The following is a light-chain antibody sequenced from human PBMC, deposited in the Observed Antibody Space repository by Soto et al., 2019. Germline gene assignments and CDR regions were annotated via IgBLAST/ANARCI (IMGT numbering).Light chain of an antibody. V-gene: IGKV1-39*01. J-gene: IGKJ1*01. CDR3: QQSYSTWT. CDR1: QSISSY. Sequence: DIPMTQSPSSLSASIGDRVTITCRASQSISSYLNWYQQKPGIAPKLLIYAASSLQSGVPSRFSGSGSGTDFTLTISSLQPEDFASYYGQQSYSTWTFGQGTKVVIK. CDR2: AAS.